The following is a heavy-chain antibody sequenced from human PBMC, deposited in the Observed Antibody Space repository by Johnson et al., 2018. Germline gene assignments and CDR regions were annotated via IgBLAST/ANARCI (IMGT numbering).Heavy chain of an antibody. CDR2: INSDGSST. J-gene: IGHJ1*01. D-gene: IGHD3-22*01. Sequence: VQLQESGGGLVQPGGSXRLSCAASGFSFSSYWMHWVRQAPGKGLVWVSRINSDGSSTSDADSVKGRFTISRDNAKNTLYLQMNSLRDEDTAVDYCAKVGVHYYDSSGYYLQHWGQGTLVTVSS. V-gene: IGHV3-74*01. CDR1: GFSFSSYW. CDR3: AKVGVHYYDSSGYYLQH.